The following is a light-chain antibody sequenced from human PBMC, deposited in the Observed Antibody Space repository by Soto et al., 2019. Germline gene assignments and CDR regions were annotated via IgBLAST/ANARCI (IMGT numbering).Light chain of an antibody. V-gene: IGLV1-44*01. J-gene: IGLJ1*01. CDR2: SNN. Sequence: QSVLTQPPSAYGTPGQRVTISCYGSSSNIGSNTVNWYQQLPGTAPKLLIYSNNQRPSGVPDRFSGSKSGTSASLAISGLQSEDEADYYCAAWDDSLNGSYVFGTGTKVTVL. CDR1: SSNIGSNT. CDR3: AAWDDSLNGSYV.